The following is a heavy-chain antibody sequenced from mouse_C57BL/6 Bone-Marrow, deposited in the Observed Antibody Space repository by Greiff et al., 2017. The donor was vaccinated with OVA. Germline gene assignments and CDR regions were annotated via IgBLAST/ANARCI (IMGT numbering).Heavy chain of an antibody. CDR2: ISYSGST. Sequence: EVQLQESGPGMVKPSQSLSLTCTVTGYSITSGYDWHWIRHFPGNKLEWMGYISYSGSTNYNPSLKSRISITHDTSKNHFFLKLNSVTTEDTATYYCARDDGYSYYFDYWGQGTTLTVSS. CDR3: ARDDGYSYYFDY. CDR1: GYSITSGYD. J-gene: IGHJ2*01. V-gene: IGHV3-1*01. D-gene: IGHD2-3*01.